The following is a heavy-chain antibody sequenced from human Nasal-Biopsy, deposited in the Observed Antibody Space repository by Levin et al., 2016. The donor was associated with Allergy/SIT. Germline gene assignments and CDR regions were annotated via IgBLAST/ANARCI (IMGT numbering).Heavy chain of an antibody. CDR1: GFTFSEYD. CDR2: INRVESHI. D-gene: IGHD6-6*01. CDR3: ARDESAGARLSGMDV. V-gene: IGHV3-48*03. J-gene: IGHJ6*02. Sequence: LSLTCAASGFTFSEYDMNWVRQAPGQGLEWLSYINRVESHIYYADSDSVRGRFTISKDTAKNSLYLQMNSLRVEDTAVYYCARDESAGARLSGMDVWGQGTTVTVAS.